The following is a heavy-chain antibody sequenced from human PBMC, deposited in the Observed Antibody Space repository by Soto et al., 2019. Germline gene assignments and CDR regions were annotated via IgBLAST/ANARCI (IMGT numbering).Heavy chain of an antibody. D-gene: IGHD3-9*01. J-gene: IGHJ4*02. Sequence: QVQLVQSGAEVKKPGSSVKVSCKASGGTFSSYAISWVRQAPGQGLEWMGGIIPIFGTANYAQKFQGRVTITADESTSTAYMELSSLRSEDTAVYYCARSCYDILTGSPSYYFDYWGQGTLVTVSS. CDR3: ARSCYDILTGSPSYYFDY. V-gene: IGHV1-69*01. CDR1: GGTFSSYA. CDR2: IIPIFGTA.